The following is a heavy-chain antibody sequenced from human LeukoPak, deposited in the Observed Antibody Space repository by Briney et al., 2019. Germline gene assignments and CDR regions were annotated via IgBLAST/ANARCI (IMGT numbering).Heavy chain of an antibody. V-gene: IGHV4-34*01. CDR1: GGSFSGYY. D-gene: IGHD1-26*01. CDR2: INHSGST. J-gene: IGHJ4*02. Sequence: SETLSLTCAVYGGSFSGYYWSWIRQPPGKGLEWIGEINHSGSTNYNPSLKSRVTISVDTSKNQFSVTAADTAVYYCARLRELLYFDYWGQGTLVTVSS. CDR3: ARLRELLYFDY.